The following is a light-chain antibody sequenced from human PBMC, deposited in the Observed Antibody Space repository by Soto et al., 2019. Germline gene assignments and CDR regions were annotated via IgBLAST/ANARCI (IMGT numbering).Light chain of an antibody. J-gene: IGLJ1*01. Sequence: QSVLTQPPSVSGAPGQRVTISCTGTSSDVGGYKYVSWYQQKPGKAPKLIIYGVSRWPSGVPNRFSGSKSGNRASLTISGLQAEDEGDYYCCSYAGGPEVFGTGTKVTVL. CDR1: SSDVGGYKY. CDR2: GVS. CDR3: CSYAGGPEV. V-gene: IGLV2-11*01.